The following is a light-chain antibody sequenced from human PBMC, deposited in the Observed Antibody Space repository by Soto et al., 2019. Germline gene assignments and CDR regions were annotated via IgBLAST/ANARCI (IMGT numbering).Light chain of an antibody. J-gene: IGKJ5*01. Sequence: EILMTQSPASLSVSPGETATVYCRSSHSLNTDLAWYQQKPGQAPRLLISDASNRATGIPARFSGSGSETDFTLTISSLEPEDFAVYYCQQRYSWPPITFGQGTRLEN. V-gene: IGKV3-11*01. CDR2: DAS. CDR1: HSLNTD. CDR3: QQRYSWPPIT.